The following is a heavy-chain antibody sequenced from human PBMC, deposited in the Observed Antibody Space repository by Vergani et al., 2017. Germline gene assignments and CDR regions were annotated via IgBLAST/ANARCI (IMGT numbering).Heavy chain of an antibody. CDR3: ARGVPGDYDFWSGYKIYYYYMDV. J-gene: IGHJ6*03. CDR1: GGSISSYY. Sequence: QVQLQESGPGLVKPSETLSLTCTVPGGSISSYYWSWIRQPPGKGLEWIGYSYYSGSTNYNPSLKSRVTISVDTSKNQFSLKLSSVTAADTAVYYCARGVPGDYDFWSGYKIYYYYMDVWGKGTTVTVSS. V-gene: IGHV4-59*01. D-gene: IGHD3-3*01. CDR2: SYYSGST.